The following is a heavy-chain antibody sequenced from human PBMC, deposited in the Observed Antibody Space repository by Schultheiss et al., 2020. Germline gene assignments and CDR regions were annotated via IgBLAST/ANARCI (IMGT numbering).Heavy chain of an antibody. CDR1: GGSISSGDYY. CDR2: IYYSGST. J-gene: IGHJ4*02. Sequence: SETLSLTCTVSGGSISSGDYYWSWIRQPPGKGLEWIGYIYYSGSTYYNPSLKSRVTISVDTSKNQFSLKLSSVTAADTAVYYCARGADILTCYYMYYWGQGTLVTVSS. V-gene: IGHV4-30-4*01. D-gene: IGHD3-9*01. CDR3: ARGADILTCYYMYY.